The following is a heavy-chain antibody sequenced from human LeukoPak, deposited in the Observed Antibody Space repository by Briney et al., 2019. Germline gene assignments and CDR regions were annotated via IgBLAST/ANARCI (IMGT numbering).Heavy chain of an antibody. J-gene: IGHJ4*02. D-gene: IGHD6-13*01. CDR2: INSNSGDT. Sequence: ASVKVSCKASGYTFTAYYIHWVRQAPGQGLEWMGWINSNSGDTEYAQKFQGSVTMTRDTSISTAYMELISDDTAVFYCARGRTIAAPNTGEYVRGQGTLVTVSS. CDR3: ARGRTIAAPNTGEYV. V-gene: IGHV1-2*02. CDR1: GYTFTAYY.